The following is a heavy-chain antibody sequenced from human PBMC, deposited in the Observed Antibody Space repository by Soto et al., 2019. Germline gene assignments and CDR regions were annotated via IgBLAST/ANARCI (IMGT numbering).Heavy chain of an antibody. CDR1: GFTFSSYS. V-gene: IGHV3-48*02. CDR3: ARLYTSGWYLDH. J-gene: IGHJ4*02. CDR2: ITRSSSPI. D-gene: IGHD6-19*01. Sequence: PGGSLRLSCAASGFTFSSYSMKWFRQAPGKGLEWISYITRSSSPIYYADSVKGRFTASRDNGKNSLYLQMNSLRDEDTAVYYCARLYTSGWYLDHWGLGTLVTVSS.